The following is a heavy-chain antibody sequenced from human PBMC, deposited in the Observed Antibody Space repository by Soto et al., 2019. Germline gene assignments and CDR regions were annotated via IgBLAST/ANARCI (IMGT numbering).Heavy chain of an antibody. V-gene: IGHV4-59*01. D-gene: IGHD6-19*01. J-gene: IGHJ4*02. Sequence: SETLSLTCTVSGGSISSYYWSWIRQPPGKGLEWIGYIYYSGSTNYNPSLKSRVTIPVDTSKNQFSLKLSSVTAADTAVYYCARGPIAVADYWGQGTLVTVSS. CDR2: IYYSGST. CDR1: GGSISSYY. CDR3: ARGPIAVADY.